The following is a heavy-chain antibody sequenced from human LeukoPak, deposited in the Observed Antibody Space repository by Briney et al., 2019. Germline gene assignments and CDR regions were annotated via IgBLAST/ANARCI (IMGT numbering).Heavy chain of an antibody. D-gene: IGHD3-22*01. CDR3: ARDLSPWGFTMIVFDY. CDR2: INPNSGGT. J-gene: IGHJ4*02. V-gene: IGHV1-2*02. Sequence: GASVKVSCKASGYTFTGYYMHWVRQAPGQGLEWMGWINPNSGGTNYAQKFQGRVTMTRDTSISTAYMELSRLRSDDTAVYYCARDLSPWGFTMIVFDYWGQGTLVTVSS. CDR1: GYTFTGYY.